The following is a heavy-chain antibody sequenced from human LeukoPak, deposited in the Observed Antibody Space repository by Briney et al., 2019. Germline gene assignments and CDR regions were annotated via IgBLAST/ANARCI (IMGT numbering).Heavy chain of an antibody. V-gene: IGHV3-21*05. CDR2: IAGRSDSI. Sequence: GGSLRLSCGASRLTLSTYTMNWVRQAPGKGLEWVSHIAGRSDSIYYADSVKGRFTISRDKAKNSLHLQMNSLRAEDTAVYYCARENGGSYFYMDVWGKGTTVTVSS. CDR3: ARENGGSYFYMDV. D-gene: IGHD1-1*01. CDR1: RLTLSTYT. J-gene: IGHJ6*03.